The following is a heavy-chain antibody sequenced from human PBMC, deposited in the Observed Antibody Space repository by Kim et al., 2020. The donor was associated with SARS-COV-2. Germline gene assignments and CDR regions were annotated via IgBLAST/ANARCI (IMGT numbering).Heavy chain of an antibody. CDR1: GFTVSSNY. CDR3: ARVYEEDGYGLFDY. D-gene: IGHD5-12*01. J-gene: IGHJ4*02. Sequence: GGSLRLSCAASGFTVSSNYMSWVRQAPGKGLEWVSVIYSGGSTYYADSVKGRFTISRDNSKNTLYLQMNSLRAEDTAVYYCARVYEEDGYGLFDYWGQGTLVTVSS. CDR2: IYSGGST. V-gene: IGHV3-66*01.